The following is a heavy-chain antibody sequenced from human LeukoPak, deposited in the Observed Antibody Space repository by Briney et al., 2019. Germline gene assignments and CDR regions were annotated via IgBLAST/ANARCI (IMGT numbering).Heavy chain of an antibody. CDR3: ARDNQYGGYDY. J-gene: IGHJ4*02. CDR2: INPNSGGT. CDR1: GYTFTGYY. D-gene: IGHD5-12*01. Sequence: ASVKVSCKASGYTFTGYYMHWVRQAPGQGLEGMGWINPNSGGTNYVQKFQGRVTMTRDTSISTAYMELSRLRSDDTAVYYCARDNQYGGYDYWGQGTLVTVSS. V-gene: IGHV1-2*02.